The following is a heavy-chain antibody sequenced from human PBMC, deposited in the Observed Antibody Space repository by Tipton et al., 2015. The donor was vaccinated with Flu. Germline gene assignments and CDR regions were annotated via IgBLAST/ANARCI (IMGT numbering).Heavy chain of an antibody. Sequence: SGFTFGSYGMHWVRQAPGKGLEWVAYLWYDGGNIHYGDSVKGRFTISRDNLKNTVYLHMTGLRVEDTAVYFCAREGPSDYGMDVWGQGTTVTVSS. V-gene: IGHV3-33*01. CDR2: LWYDGGNI. CDR3: AREGPSDYGMDV. J-gene: IGHJ6*02. CDR1: GFTFGSYG.